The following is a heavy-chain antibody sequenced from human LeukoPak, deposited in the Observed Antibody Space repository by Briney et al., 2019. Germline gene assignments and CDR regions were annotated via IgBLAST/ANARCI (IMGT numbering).Heavy chain of an antibody. CDR2: ISSSSSYI. CDR3: AKVGSTSCYDY. V-gene: IGHV3-21*01. CDR1: GFTFSSYS. D-gene: IGHD2-2*01. J-gene: IGHJ4*02. Sequence: GGSLRLSCAASGFTFSSYSMNWVRQAPGKGLEWVSSISSSSSYIYYADSVKGRFTISRDNAKNSLYLQMNSLRAEDTAVYYCAKVGSTSCYDYWGQGTLVTVSS.